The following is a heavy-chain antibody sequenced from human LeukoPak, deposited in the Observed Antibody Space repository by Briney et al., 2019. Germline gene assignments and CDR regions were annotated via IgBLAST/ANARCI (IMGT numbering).Heavy chain of an antibody. V-gene: IGHV3-23*01. CDR1: GFTFSSYA. D-gene: IGHD3-22*01. Sequence: GGSLRLSCAASGFTFSSYAVSWVRQAPGKGLEWVSAISGSGGSTYYADSVKGRFTISRDNSKNTLYLQMNSLRAEDTAVYYCAKDILPNRVIVVVITVAFDYWGQGTLVTVSS. CDR3: AKDILPNRVIVVVITVAFDY. J-gene: IGHJ4*02. CDR2: ISGSGGST.